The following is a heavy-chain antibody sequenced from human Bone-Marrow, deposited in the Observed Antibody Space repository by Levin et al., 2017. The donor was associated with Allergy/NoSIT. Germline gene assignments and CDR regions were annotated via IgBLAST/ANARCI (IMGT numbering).Heavy chain of an antibody. CDR1: GFTVSGNY. CDR2: IYSGGSA. D-gene: IGHD4-17*01. J-gene: IGHJ5*02. Sequence: GGSLRLSCAASGFTVSGNYMSWVRQAPGKGPEWVSVIYSGGSAYYAESVKGRFTISRDSSKNMLYLQMNSLRVEDTGVYYCASDQGTTNGAYYQKGWFDPWGQGTLVTVSS. V-gene: IGHV3-66*01. CDR3: ASDQGTTNGAYYQKGWFDP.